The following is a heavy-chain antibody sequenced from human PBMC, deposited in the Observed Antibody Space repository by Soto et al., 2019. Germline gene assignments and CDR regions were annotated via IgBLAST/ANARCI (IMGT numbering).Heavy chain of an antibody. V-gene: IGHV1-69*01. CDR2: IMPIFGSA. CDR1: GGTFSTNT. Sequence: QVQLVQSGAEVKKPGSSVKVSCKASGGTFSTNTISWVRQAPGQGLEWMGGIMPIFGSANYAQKFQGRVTITADEYTRTVYIELSRLRSEDTAVYYCARQFDSDTSGYYYAYWGQGTLVTVSS. J-gene: IGHJ4*02. D-gene: IGHD3-22*01. CDR3: ARQFDSDTSGYYYAY.